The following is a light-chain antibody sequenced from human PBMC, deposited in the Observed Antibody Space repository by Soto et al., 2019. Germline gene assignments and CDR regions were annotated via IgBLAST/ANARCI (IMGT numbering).Light chain of an antibody. J-gene: IGKJ1*01. V-gene: IGKV3-15*01. CDR2: GAS. CDR3: QQYNNWLWT. Sequence: EIVMTQSPATLSVSPGERPTLSCRASHRVSSNLAWYQQKPGQGPRLLIYGASTRATGIPARFSGSGSGTEFTLTISSLQSEDFAVDYCQQYNNWLWTFGHGTKVYIK. CDR1: HRVSSN.